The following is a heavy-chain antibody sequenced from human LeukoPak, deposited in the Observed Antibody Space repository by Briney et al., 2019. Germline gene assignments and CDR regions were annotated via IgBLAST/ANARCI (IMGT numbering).Heavy chain of an antibody. CDR3: ASDRQYLSSSLRSLDY. V-gene: IGHV4-4*07. D-gene: IGHD6-6*01. J-gene: IGHJ4*02. CDR1: GGSISSYY. Sequence: SETLSLTCTVSGGSISSYYWSWIQQPAGKGLEWIGRIHTSGSTNYNPSLKSRVAMSVDTSKNQISLKLSSVTAADTAVYFCASDRQYLSSSLRSLDYWGQGALVTVSS. CDR2: IHTSGST.